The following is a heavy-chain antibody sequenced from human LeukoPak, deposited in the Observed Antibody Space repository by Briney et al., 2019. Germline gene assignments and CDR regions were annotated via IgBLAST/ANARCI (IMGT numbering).Heavy chain of an antibody. CDR3: ARHQGEWEQLP. D-gene: IGHD1-26*01. V-gene: IGHV4-59*08. CDR1: GGSISSYY. CDR2: IYYSGST. J-gene: IGHJ5*02. Sequence: KASETLSLTCTVSGGSISSYYWSWIRQPPGKGLEWIGYIYYSGSTNYNPSLKSRVTISVDTSKNQFSLKLSSVTAADTAVYYCARHQGEWEQLPWGQGTLVTVSS.